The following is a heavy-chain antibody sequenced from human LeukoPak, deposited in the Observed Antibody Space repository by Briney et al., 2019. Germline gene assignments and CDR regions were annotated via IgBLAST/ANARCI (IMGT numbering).Heavy chain of an antibody. CDR3: ARDLNDSSGNDY. V-gene: IGHV3-21*01. D-gene: IGHD3-22*01. CDR1: GFTFSSYS. CDR2: ISSSSSYI. Sequence: PGGSLRLSCAASGFTFSSYSMNWVRQAPGKGLEWFSSISSSSSYIYYADSVKGRFTISRDNAKNSLYLQMNSLRAEDTAVYYCARDLNDSSGNDYWGQGTLVTVSS. J-gene: IGHJ4*02.